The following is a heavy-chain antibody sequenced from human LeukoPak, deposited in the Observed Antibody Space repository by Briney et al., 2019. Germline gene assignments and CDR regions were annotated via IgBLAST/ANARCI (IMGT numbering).Heavy chain of an antibody. CDR3: VRPFNSTWAHFDY. V-gene: IGHV3-72*01. CDR2: TRDKAHSCTT. J-gene: IGHJ4*02. Sequence: PGGSLRLSCAASVFTFSDHYMNWVRQAPGKRLEWVGRTRDKAHSCTTEYAASVKGRFTVSRDDSKSSLYLQMNSLKTEDTAVHYCVRPFNSTWAHFDYWGQGTLVTVSS. D-gene: IGHD6-13*01. CDR1: VFTFSDHY.